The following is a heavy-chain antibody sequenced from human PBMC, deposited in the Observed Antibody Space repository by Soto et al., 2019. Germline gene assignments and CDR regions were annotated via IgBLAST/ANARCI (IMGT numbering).Heavy chain of an antibody. CDR2: IYYSGST. CDR3: ARVNIAAAGNWFDP. D-gene: IGHD6-13*01. Sequence: PSETLSLTCTVPGGSISSYYWSWIRQPPGKGLEWIGYIYYSGSTNYNPSLKSRVTISVDTSKNQFSLKLSSVTAADTAVYYCARVNIAAAGNWFDPWGQGTLVTVSS. CDR1: GGSISSYY. V-gene: IGHV4-59*01. J-gene: IGHJ5*02.